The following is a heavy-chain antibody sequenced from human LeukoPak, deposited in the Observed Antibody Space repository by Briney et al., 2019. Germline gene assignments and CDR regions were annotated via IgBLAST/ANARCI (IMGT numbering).Heavy chain of an antibody. V-gene: IGHV1-46*01. J-gene: IGHJ6*02. Sequence: ASVKVSCKASGYRFTSYYMHWVRQAPGQGLEWMGIINPSGGSTSYAQKFQGRVTMTRDTSTSTVYMELSSLRSEDTAVYYCARDRLRGSYYYYYGMDVWGQGTTVTVSS. CDR2: INPSGGST. CDR1: GYRFTSYY. D-gene: IGHD1-26*01. CDR3: ARDRLRGSYYYYYGMDV.